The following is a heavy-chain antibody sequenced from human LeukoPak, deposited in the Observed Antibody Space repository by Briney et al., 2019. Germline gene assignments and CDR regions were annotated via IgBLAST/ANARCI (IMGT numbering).Heavy chain of an antibody. D-gene: IGHD2-8*01. CDR3: TRSTNLEAFDI. J-gene: IGHJ3*02. Sequence: PSENLSLTCTVSGGSVSSGTYYWSWIRQPPGKGLEWIGYIYYSGSTNYNPSLKSRVTISVDTSKNQCSLKLSSVTTADTAVYYCTRSTNLEAFDIWGQGTMVTVSS. CDR1: GGSVSSGTYY. V-gene: IGHV4-61*01. CDR2: IYYSGST.